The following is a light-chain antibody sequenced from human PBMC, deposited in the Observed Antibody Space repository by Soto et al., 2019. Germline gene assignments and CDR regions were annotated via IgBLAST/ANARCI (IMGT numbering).Light chain of an antibody. Sequence: TQSPDTLSASLGEIVTLSCKASQSIGPNLAWYQQRPGQAPRLLIHRASMRATGVPARFIGRGFGTEFTLTITTLQSEDFAVYFCQQYENWPPYNFGPGTKLDI. CDR1: QSIGPN. V-gene: IGKV3-15*01. CDR2: RAS. CDR3: QQYENWPPYN. J-gene: IGKJ2*01.